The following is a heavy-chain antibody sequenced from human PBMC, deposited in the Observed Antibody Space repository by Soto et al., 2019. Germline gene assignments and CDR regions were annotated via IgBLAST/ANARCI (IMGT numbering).Heavy chain of an antibody. CDR2: INHSGST. J-gene: IGHJ4*02. CDR1: GGSFSGFF. Sequence: TSETLSLTCGVSGGSFSGFFWTWIRQSPGKGLEWIGEINHSGSTNYNPSLKSRATISGDASENQFSLRLTSMTAADTAVYYCVRGQWLPRGENWGQGTLVTVSS. V-gene: IGHV4-34*01. D-gene: IGHD6-19*01. CDR3: VRGQWLPRGEN.